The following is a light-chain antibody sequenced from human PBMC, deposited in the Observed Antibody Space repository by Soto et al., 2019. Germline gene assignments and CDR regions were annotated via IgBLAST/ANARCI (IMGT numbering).Light chain of an antibody. J-gene: IGKJ2*01. V-gene: IGKV3-20*01. CDR2: RAS. CDR1: QSLSGNY. Sequence: NVLTQSPGTLSLSPGQRATLSCRASQSLSGNYLAWYQQKPGQAPRVLIYRASIRATGISDRFSGSGSATDFTLTISRLEPEDSAVYYCQHYDSSPPYTFGQGTKVDIK. CDR3: QHYDSSPPYT.